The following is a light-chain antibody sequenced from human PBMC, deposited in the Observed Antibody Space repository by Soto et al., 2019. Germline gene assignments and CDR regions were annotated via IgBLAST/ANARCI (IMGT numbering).Light chain of an antibody. CDR3: QSYDSSLSGVV. CDR1: SSNIGAGYD. Sequence: QAVVTQPPSVSGAPGQRVTISGTGNSSNIGAGYDAHWWQQLPGTAPKLLIYGNSNRPSGVPDRFAGSKSVTSASLAITGLQAEDEAEYYCQSYDSSLSGVVFGGGTKLTVL. CDR2: GNS. V-gene: IGLV1-40*01. J-gene: IGLJ2*01.